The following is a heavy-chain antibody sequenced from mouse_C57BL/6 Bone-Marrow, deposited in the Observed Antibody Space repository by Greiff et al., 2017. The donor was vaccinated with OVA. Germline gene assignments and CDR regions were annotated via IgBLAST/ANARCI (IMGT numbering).Heavy chain of an antibody. V-gene: IGHV1-26*01. J-gene: IGHJ4*01. CDR2: INPNNGGT. CDR1: GYTFTDYY. D-gene: IGHD2-4*01. CDR3: ARGGYDYDRRDAMDY. Sequence: VQLQQSGPELVKPGASVKISCKASGYTFTDYYMNWVKQSHGKSLEWIGDINPNNGGTSYNQKFKGKATLTVDKSSSTAYMELRSLTSEDSAVYHCARGGYDYDRRDAMDYWGQGTSVTVSS.